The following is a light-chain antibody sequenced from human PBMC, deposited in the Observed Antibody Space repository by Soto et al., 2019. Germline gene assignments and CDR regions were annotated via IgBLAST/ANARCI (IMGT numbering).Light chain of an antibody. V-gene: IGLV2-14*01. CDR3: SSYTSTSTLYV. Sequence: QSALTQPASLSGSPGQSITISCIGTSSDIGAYNYVSWYQQHPGKVPKLMIYEVTNRPSGLSNRFSGSKSGNTASLTISGLQDEDEADYFCSSYTSTSTLYVLGTGTKVTVL. CDR2: EVT. CDR1: SSDIGAYNY. J-gene: IGLJ1*01.